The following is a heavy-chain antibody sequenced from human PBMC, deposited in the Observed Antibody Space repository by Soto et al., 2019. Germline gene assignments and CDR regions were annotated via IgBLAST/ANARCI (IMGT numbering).Heavy chain of an antibody. CDR3: ARGQDGDDDLYHSYGLDV. D-gene: IGHD4-17*01. CDR2: ISSSSRDI. Sequence: EVQVVESGGGLVKPGESLRLSCAASGFTFRSHSMTWVRQAPGKGPEWVSSISSSSRDIYYADSAKGRFTISRDNGKNSLYLQMNSLRAEDTAVYYCARGQDGDDDLYHSYGLDVWGPGTTVTVSS. CDR1: GFTFRSHS. J-gene: IGHJ6*02. V-gene: IGHV3-21*01.